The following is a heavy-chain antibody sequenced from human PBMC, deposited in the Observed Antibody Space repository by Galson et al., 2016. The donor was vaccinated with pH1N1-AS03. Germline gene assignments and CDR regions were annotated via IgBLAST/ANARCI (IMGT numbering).Heavy chain of an antibody. CDR1: GFTFRNYA. D-gene: IGHD6-13*01. V-gene: IGHV3-23*01. J-gene: IGHJ5*02. Sequence: SLRLSCAASGFTFRNYAMSWVRQAPGKGLEWVSAISGDGSVTHYADSVKGRFTISRDNSKSTVYLQMSSMRAEDTVVYYSANVRGSWYGPYNWFDPWGQGTLVTVSS. CDR2: ISGDGSVT. CDR3: ANVRGSWYGPYNWFDP.